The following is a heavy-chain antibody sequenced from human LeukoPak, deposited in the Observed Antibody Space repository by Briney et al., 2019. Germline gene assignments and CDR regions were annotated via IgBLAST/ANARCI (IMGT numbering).Heavy chain of an antibody. Sequence: GGSLRLSCAASGFTVSSNYMSWVRQAPGKGLEWISVIYSGGSKYYADSLRGRFTISRDSSKNTLYLQMNSLRADDTAVYYCARGLTGTAFGYFDLWGRGTLVTVSS. D-gene: IGHD1-20*01. CDR3: ARGLTGTAFGYFDL. CDR2: IYSGGSK. V-gene: IGHV3-53*01. J-gene: IGHJ2*01. CDR1: GFTVSSNY.